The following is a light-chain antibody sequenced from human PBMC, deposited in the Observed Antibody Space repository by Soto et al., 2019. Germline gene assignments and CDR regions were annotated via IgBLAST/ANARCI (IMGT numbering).Light chain of an antibody. J-gene: IGKJ2*01. CDR2: DAS. V-gene: IGKV3-11*01. CDR3: QQRSNWPPYT. Sequence: EIVLTQSQATLPLSPGERAPLSCRSSQSVSSYLAWYQQKPGQAPRLLIYDASTRATGIPARFSGSGSGTDFTLTISSLQPEDFAVYYCQQRSNWPPYTFGQGTKVDIK. CDR1: QSVSSY.